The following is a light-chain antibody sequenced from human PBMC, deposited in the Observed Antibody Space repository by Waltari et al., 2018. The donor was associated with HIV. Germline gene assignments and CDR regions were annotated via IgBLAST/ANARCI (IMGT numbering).Light chain of an antibody. CDR2: EVS. V-gene: IGLV2-23*02. CDR3: CSYAGSPWV. J-gene: IGLJ3*02. CDR1: SSDVGSYNL. Sequence: QSALTQPASVSGPPGQSLTISCPGTSSDVGSYNLFSWYQQHPGKAPKLMIYEVSKRPSGVSNRFSGSKSGNTASLTISGLQAEDEADYYCCSYAGSPWVFGGGTKLTVL.